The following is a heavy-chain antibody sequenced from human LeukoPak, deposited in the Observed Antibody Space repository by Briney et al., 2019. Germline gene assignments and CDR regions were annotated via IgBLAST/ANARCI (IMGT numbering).Heavy chain of an antibody. CDR1: GYTFTSYG. CDR3: ARDRARVVPAAINWFDP. V-gene: IGHV1-18*01. Sequence: ASVKVSAKASGYTFTSYGISWVRQAPGQGLEWMGWISAYNGNTNYAQKLQGRVTMTTDTSTSTAYMELRSLRSDDTAVYYCARDRARVVPAAINWFDPWGQGTLVTVSS. CDR2: ISAYNGNT. J-gene: IGHJ5*02. D-gene: IGHD2-2*01.